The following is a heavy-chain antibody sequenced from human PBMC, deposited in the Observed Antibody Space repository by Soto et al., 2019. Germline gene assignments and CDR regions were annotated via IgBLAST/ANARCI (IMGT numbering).Heavy chain of an antibody. CDR3: AVVDSTGNWFDP. CDR1: GGSISSSDFY. Sequence: QLQLQESGPGLVKPSETLSLTCTVSGGSISSSDFYWGWLRPPPGKGLDFIGSMYYSGTTYYNPSPKHRITMSVDTSKNQFSLKLISVTAADTAVYYCAVVDSTGNWFDPWGQGARVTVSS. J-gene: IGHJ5*02. D-gene: IGHD3-22*01. CDR2: MYYSGTT. V-gene: IGHV4-39*01.